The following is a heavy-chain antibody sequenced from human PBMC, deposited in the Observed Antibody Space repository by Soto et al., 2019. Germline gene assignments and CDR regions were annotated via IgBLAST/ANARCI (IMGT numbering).Heavy chain of an antibody. J-gene: IGHJ5*02. D-gene: IGHD2-2*01. V-gene: IGHV1-3*01. CDR1: GYTFSSYA. Sequence: ASVKVSCKASGYTFSSYAMHWVRQAPGQRLEWMGWINAGNGNTKYSQKIQGRVTITRDTSASTAYMELSSLRSEDTAVYYCAREPEGYCSSTSCYLWFDPWGQGTLVTVSA. CDR3: AREPEGYCSSTSCYLWFDP. CDR2: INAGNGNT.